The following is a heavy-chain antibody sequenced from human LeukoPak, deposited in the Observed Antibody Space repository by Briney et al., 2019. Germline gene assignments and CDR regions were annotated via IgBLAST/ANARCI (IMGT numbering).Heavy chain of an antibody. V-gene: IGHV4-38-2*02. CDR1: DYSISSGYGYY. CDR3: ATLVSTRYYFDY. D-gene: IGHD5/OR15-5a*01. Sequence: PSETLSLTCTVSDYSISSGYGYYWGWIRQPPGKGLEWIGNIYHSGITYYNHFNSSLKSRVTISIDTSKNQFSLRLTSVTAADPAVYFCATLVSTRYYFDYWGQGTLVTVSS. J-gene: IGHJ4*02. CDR2: IYHSGIT.